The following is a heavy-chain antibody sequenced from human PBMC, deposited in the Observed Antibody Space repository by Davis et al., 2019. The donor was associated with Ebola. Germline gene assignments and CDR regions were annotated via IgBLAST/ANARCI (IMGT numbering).Heavy chain of an antibody. J-gene: IGHJ6*02. Sequence: ASVKVSCKASGYTFTTYNIVWVRQAPGQGLEWMGWISTNTGHSVYAQNFKGRVAVTTDRSTATVYLELRSLRSDDRAVYFCARDMNASAATFLGGLDVWGQGTTVTVSS. D-gene: IGHD2-2*01. CDR3: ARDMNASAATFLGGLDV. CDR2: ISTNTGHS. CDR1: GYTFTTYN. V-gene: IGHV1-18*01.